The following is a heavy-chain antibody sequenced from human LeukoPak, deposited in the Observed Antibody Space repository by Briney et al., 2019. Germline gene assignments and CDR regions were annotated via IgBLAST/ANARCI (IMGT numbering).Heavy chain of an antibody. CDR3: ATLYDRRPY. V-gene: IGHV1-8*01. J-gene: IGHJ4*02. CDR2: MNPNSGNT. D-gene: IGHD2-2*02. CDR1: GYTFTSYD. Sequence: GASVKVSCKASGYTFTSYDINWVRQATGQGLEWMGWMNPNSGNTGYAQNFQGRVTMTEDTSTDTAYMELSSLRSEDTAVYYCATLYDRRPYWGQGTLVTVSS.